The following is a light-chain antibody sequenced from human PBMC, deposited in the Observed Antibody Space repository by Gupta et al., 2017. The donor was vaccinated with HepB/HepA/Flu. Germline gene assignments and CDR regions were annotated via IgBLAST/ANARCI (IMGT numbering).Light chain of an antibody. Sequence: ILMNHSASFLSASVGDRVTITCRASQSIGTWLAWYQQKPGKAPNLLIYEASSLQDGVPSRFSGSGWGSEVTLTIISRQQDEFAAYYCRQYNDYWRFTFGRGTKGEIK. CDR2: EAS. V-gene: IGKV1-5*03. J-gene: IGKJ4*01. CDR1: QSIGTW. CDR3: RQYNDYWRFT.